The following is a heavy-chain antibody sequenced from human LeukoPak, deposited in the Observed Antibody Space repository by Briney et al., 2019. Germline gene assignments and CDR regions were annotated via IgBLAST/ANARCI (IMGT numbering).Heavy chain of an antibody. CDR1: GFTFSDYY. V-gene: IGHV3-11*01. J-gene: IGHJ4*02. CDR2: ISSSGSTI. CDR3: ARERLRYFDWLLEPNDY. Sequence: GGSLRLSCAASGFTFSDYYMSWIRQAPGKGLEWVSYISSSGSTIHYADSVKGRFTISRDNAKNSLYLQMNSLRAEDTAVYYCARERLRYFDWLLEPNDYWGQGTLVTVSS. D-gene: IGHD3-9*01.